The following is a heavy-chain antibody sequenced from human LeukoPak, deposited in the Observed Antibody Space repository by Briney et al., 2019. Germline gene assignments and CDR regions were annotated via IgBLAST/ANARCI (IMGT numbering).Heavy chain of an antibody. CDR3: AKDSPVATR. D-gene: IGHD2-15*01. V-gene: IGHV3-23*01. CDR2: ITDSGDGT. CDR1: RFTFSSSA. Sequence: GGSLRLSCAASRFTFSSSAMSWVRQVPGKGLEWVSSITDSGDGTYYADSVKGRFTISRDDSKNTLYLQMNSLRAEDTAVYYCAKDSPVATRWGQGTLVTVSS. J-gene: IGHJ4*02.